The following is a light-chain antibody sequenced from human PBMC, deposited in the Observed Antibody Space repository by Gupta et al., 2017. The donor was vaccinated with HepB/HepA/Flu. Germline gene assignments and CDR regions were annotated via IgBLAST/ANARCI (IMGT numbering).Light chain of an antibody. CDR1: QSVLYSSNNKNY. Sequence: DIVMTQSPDSLAVSLGERATINCKSSQSVLYSSNNKNYLAWYQQKPGQPPKLLIYWASIRESGVPDRFSGRGSGTDFTLTISSLQAEDVAVYYCHQDDSTPWTFGQETRVEIK. J-gene: IGKJ1*01. CDR3: HQDDSTPWT. V-gene: IGKV4-1*01. CDR2: WAS.